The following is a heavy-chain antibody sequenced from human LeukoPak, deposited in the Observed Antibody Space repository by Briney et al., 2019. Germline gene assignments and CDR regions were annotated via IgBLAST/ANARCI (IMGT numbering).Heavy chain of an antibody. CDR2: ISAYNGNT. V-gene: IGHV1-18*01. CDR1: GYTFTSYG. D-gene: IGHD6-19*01. J-gene: IGHJ4*02. Sequence: ASVKLSCKASGYTFTSYGISWVRQAPGQGLEWMGWISAYNGNTNYAQKLQGRVTMTTDTSTSTAYMELRSLRSDDTAVYYCARALRHLIAVAGINFDYWGQGTLVTVSS. CDR3: ARALRHLIAVAGINFDY.